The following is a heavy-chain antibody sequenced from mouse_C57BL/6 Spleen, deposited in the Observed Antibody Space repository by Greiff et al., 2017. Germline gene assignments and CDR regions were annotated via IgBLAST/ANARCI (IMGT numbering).Heavy chain of an antibody. D-gene: IGHD2-2*01. Sequence: QVQLQQSGPELVKPGASVKISCKASGYAFSSSWLNWVKQRPGKGLEWIGRIYPGDGDTNYNGKFKSKATLTADKSSSTDYMQLSSLTSEDSAVYFCATMVTTQGFAYWGQGTLVTVSA. CDR3: ATMVTTQGFAY. CDR1: GYAFSSSW. CDR2: IYPGDGDT. V-gene: IGHV1-82*01. J-gene: IGHJ3*01.